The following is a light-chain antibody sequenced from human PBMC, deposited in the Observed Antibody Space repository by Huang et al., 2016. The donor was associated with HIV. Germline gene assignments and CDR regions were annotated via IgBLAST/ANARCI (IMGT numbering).Light chain of an antibody. J-gene: IGKJ2*01. Sequence: EIVLTQSPGTLSLSPGERATLPCRASQVVSSSYLAWYQQKPGQAPRLRIYGESSRATGIPDRFSGSGSGTDFTLTISRLEPEDFAVYYCQQYGSSPMYTFGQGTKLEIK. CDR1: QVVSSSY. CDR3: QQYGSSPMYT. CDR2: GES. V-gene: IGKV3-20*01.